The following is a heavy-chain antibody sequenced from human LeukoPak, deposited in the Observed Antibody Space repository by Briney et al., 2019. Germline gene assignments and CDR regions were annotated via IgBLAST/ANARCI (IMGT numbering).Heavy chain of an antibody. CDR2: IYYTGST. CDR1: GGSINSSYYY. CDR3: ARGKYYYDSSGYYWFDP. V-gene: IGHV4-39*07. D-gene: IGHD3-22*01. Sequence: SETLSLTCTVSGGSINSSYYYWGWIRQPPGKGLEWIGTIYYTGSTNYNPSLKSRVTISVDTSKNQFSLKLSSVTAADTAVYYCARGKYYYDSSGYYWFDPWGQGTLVTVSS. J-gene: IGHJ5*02.